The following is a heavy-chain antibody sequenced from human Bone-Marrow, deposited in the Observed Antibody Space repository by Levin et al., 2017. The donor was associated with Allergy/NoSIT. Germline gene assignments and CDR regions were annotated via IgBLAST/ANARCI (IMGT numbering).Heavy chain of an antibody. CDR1: GFTFSSYS. J-gene: IGHJ2*01. D-gene: IGHD2-15*01. V-gene: IGHV3-21*01. CDR3: ARDGREVVVVVAATRRGERRRDWYFDL. Sequence: GESLKISCAASGFTFSSYSMNWVRQAPGKGLEWVSSISSSSSYIYYADSVKGRFTISRDNAKNSLYLQMNSLRAEDTAVYYCARDGREVVVVVAATRRGERRRDWYFDLWGRGTLVTVSS. CDR2: ISSSSSYI.